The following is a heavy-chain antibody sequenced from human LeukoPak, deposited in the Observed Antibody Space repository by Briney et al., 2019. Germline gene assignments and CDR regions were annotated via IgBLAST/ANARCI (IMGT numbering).Heavy chain of an antibody. V-gene: IGHV1-18*01. J-gene: IGHJ4*02. CDR1: GYTFTSYG. D-gene: IGHD6-19*01. CDR2: ISAYNGNT. CDR3: ARDPNLLYSSGWPAYYFDY. Sequence: ASVKVSCKASGYTFTSYGISWVRQAPGQGLEWMGWISAYNGNTNYAQKFQGRVTITRDTSASTAYMELSSLRSEDTAVYYCARDPNLLYSSGWPAYYFDYWGQGTLVTVSS.